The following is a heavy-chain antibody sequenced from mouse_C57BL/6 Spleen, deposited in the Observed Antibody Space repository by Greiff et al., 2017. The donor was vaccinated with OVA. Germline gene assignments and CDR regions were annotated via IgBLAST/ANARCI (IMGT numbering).Heavy chain of an antibody. V-gene: IGHV1-82*01. CDR2: IYPGDGDT. CDR1: GYAFSSSW. J-gene: IGHJ2*01. Sequence: QVQLQQSGPELVKPGASVKISCKASGYAFSSSWMNWVKQRPGKGLEWIGRIYPGDGDTNYNGKFKGKATLTEDKSSSTAYMQLSSLTSEDAAVYYCARTVYYFDYWGQGTTLTVSS. CDR3: ARTVYYFDY.